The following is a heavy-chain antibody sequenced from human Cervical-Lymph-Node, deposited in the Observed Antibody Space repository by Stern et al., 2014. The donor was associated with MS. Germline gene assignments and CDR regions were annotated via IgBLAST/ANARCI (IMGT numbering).Heavy chain of an antibody. J-gene: IGHJ5*02. V-gene: IGHV4-59*08. D-gene: IGHD1-1*01. CDR1: GGSTTSYY. CDR3: ARRMAGTTGWFDP. Sequence: VQLVESGPGLVKPSETLSLTCTVSGGSTTSYYWTWIRQPPGKGLEFIGYVYDGGSTNYNPSLERPVTISLDTSKNQFYLKLTYVTAADTAVYFCARRMAGTTGWFDPWGQGTLVTVSS. CDR2: VYDGGST.